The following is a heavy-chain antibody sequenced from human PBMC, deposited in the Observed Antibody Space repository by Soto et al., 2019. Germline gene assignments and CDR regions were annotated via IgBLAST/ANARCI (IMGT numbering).Heavy chain of an antibody. Sequence: QVQLVQSGAEVKKPGASVKVSCKASGYTFTSYGISWVRQAPGQGLEWMGWISAYNGNTNYAQKLQGSVTMTTDTATSTAYMELRSLRSDDTAVYYCARARGAGSYYNSPYGMDVWGQGTTVTVSS. J-gene: IGHJ6*02. CDR1: GYTFTSYG. CDR3: ARARGAGSYYNSPYGMDV. D-gene: IGHD3-10*01. V-gene: IGHV1-18*01. CDR2: ISAYNGNT.